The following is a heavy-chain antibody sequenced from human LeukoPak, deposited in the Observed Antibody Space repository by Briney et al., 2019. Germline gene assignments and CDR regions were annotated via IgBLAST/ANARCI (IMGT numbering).Heavy chain of an antibody. Sequence: SVKVSCKASGGTFSSYAISWVRQASGQGLEWMGRIIPIFGTANYAQKFQGRVTITTDESTSTAYMELSSLRSEDTAVYYCARDSDFRGYSYGCGENAFDTWGQGTMVTVSS. J-gene: IGHJ3*02. CDR3: ARDSDFRGYSYGCGENAFDT. V-gene: IGHV1-69*05. D-gene: IGHD5-18*01. CDR1: GGTFSSYA. CDR2: IIPIFGTA.